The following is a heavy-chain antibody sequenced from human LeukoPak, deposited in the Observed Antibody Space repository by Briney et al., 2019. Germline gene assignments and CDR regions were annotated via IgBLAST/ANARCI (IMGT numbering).Heavy chain of an antibody. CDR1: GDSVSSNSAA. J-gene: IGHJ4*02. Sequence: SQTLSLTCAISGDSVSSNSAAWNWIRQSPSRGLEWLGRTYYRSKWYNDYAVSVKGRITINSDTSKNQFSLQLNSVTPEDTAVYYCARGRIVVVTAPNWEPFDYWGQGTLVTVSS. CDR3: ARGRIVVVTAPNWEPFDY. CDR2: TYYRSKWYN. V-gene: IGHV6-1*01. D-gene: IGHD2-21*02.